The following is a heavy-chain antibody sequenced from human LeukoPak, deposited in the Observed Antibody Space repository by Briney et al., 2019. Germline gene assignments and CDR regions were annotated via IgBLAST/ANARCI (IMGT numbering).Heavy chain of an antibody. CDR1: GFTFSSYA. CDR2: ISYDGSNK. Sequence: KAGGSLRLSCAASGFTFSSYAMHWVRQAPGKGLEWVAVISYDGSNKYYADSVKGRFTISRDNAKNSLYLQMSSLRAEDTAVYYCARDQGYCSASSCFTHYFDYWGQGIPVTVSS. J-gene: IGHJ4*02. D-gene: IGHD2-2*02. V-gene: IGHV3-30-3*01. CDR3: ARDQGYCSASSCFTHYFDY.